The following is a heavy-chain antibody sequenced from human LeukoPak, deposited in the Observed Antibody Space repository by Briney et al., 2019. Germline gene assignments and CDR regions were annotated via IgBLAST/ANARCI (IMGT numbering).Heavy chain of an antibody. CDR2: INHSGST. CDR1: GGSFSGYY. CDR3: ASFFYCGGDCYSPKGNWFDP. J-gene: IGHJ5*02. V-gene: IGHV4-34*01. Sequence: SETLSLTCAVYGGSFSGYYWSWIRQPPGKGLEWIGEINHSGSTNYNPSLKSRVTISVDTSKNQFSLKLSSVTAADTAVYYCASFFYCGGDCYSPKGNWFDPWCQGTLVTVSS. D-gene: IGHD2-21*02.